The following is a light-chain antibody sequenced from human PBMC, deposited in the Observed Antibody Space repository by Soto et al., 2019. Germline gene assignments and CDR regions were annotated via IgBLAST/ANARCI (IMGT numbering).Light chain of an antibody. Sequence: EIVMTQSPATLSVSPGERVTLSCRASQSVSRFLAWYQQRPGQAPRLLIYDTSTRAPGVPARFSGSGSGTEFSLTISSLQSEDFAVYYCQQYDNWPPCTFGQGTKLEVK. J-gene: IGKJ2*02. CDR1: QSVSRF. V-gene: IGKV3-15*01. CDR3: QQYDNWPPCT. CDR2: DTS.